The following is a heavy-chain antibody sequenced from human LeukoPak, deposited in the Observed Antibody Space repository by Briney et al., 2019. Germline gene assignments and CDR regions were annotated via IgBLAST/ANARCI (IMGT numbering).Heavy chain of an antibody. V-gene: IGHV4-39*07. D-gene: IGHD5-12*01. CDR3: ARRDSGYETFDY. J-gene: IGHJ4*02. CDR1: GGSISSSSYY. CDR2: IYYSGST. Sequence: SETLSLTCTVSGGSISSSSYYWGWIRQPPGKGLEWIGSIYYSGSTYYNPSLKSRVTISVDTSKNQFSLKLSSVTAADTAVYYCARRDSGYETFDYWGQGTLVTVSS.